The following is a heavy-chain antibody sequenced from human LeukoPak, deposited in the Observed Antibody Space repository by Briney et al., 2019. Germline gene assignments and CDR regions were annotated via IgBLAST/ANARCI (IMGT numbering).Heavy chain of an antibody. V-gene: IGHV3-21*04. Sequence: GGSLRLSCAASGFTFSSYSMNWVRQAPGKGLEWVSSISSSSSSYIYYADSVKGRFTISRDNSKSTLFLQMNSLRAEDTAVYYCAKELAALLPDYWGQGTLVTVSS. D-gene: IGHD6-6*01. J-gene: IGHJ4*02. CDR1: GFTFSSYS. CDR2: ISSSSSSYI. CDR3: AKELAALLPDY.